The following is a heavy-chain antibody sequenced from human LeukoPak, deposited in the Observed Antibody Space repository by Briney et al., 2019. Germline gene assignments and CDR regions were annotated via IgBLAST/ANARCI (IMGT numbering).Heavy chain of an antibody. V-gene: IGHV1-8*01. Sequence: ASVKVSCKASGYTFTSYDTNWVRQATGQGLEWMGWMNPNSGNTGYAQKFQGRVAMTRNTSISTAYMELSSLGSEDTAVYYCARVNSGSYYSDAFDIWGQGTMVTVSS. J-gene: IGHJ3*02. D-gene: IGHD1-26*01. CDR3: ARVNSGSYYSDAFDI. CDR1: GYTFTSYD. CDR2: MNPNSGNT.